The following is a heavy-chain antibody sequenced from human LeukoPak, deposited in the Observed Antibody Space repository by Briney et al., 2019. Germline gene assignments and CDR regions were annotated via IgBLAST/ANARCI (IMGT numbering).Heavy chain of an antibody. J-gene: IGHJ6*02. D-gene: IGHD3-22*01. CDR2: IYYSGST. CDR3: ARHAVSGGYYSSDYYYGMDV. CDR1: GGSISSSSYY. Sequence: PSETLSLTCTVSGGSISSSSYYWGWIRQPPGKGLEWIGSIYYSGSTYYNPSLKSRVTISVDTSKNQFSLKLSSVTAADTAVYYCARHAVSGGYYSSDYYYGMDVWGQGTTVTVSS. V-gene: IGHV4-39*01.